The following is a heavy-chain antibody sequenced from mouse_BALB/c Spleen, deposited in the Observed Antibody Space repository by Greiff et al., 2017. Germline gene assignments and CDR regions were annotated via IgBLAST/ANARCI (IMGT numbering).Heavy chain of an antibody. J-gene: IGHJ4*01. D-gene: IGHD1-1*01. CDR1: GFTFSSYT. CDR2: ISNGGGST. Sequence: DVMLVESGGGLVQPGGSLKLSCAASGFTFSSYTMSWVRQTPEKRLEWVAYISNGGGSTYYPDTVKGRFTISRDNAKNTLYLQMSSLKSEDTAMYYCARNYGSSLYAMDYWGQGTSVTVSS. V-gene: IGHV5-12-2*01. CDR3: ARNYGSSLYAMDY.